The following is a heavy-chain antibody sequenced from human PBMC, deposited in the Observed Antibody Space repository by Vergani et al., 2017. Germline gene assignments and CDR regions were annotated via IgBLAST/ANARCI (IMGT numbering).Heavy chain of an antibody. Sequence: QVQLQESGPGLVKPSETLSLTCTVSGGSVSSGSYYWSWIRQPPGKGLEWIGYIYYSGSTNYNPSLKSRVTISVDTSKNQFSLKLSSVTAADTAVYYCARGYPAFDYWGQGTLVTVSS. CDR2: IYYSGST. V-gene: IGHV4-61*01. J-gene: IGHJ4*02. D-gene: IGHD1-26*01. CDR1: GGSVSSGSYY. CDR3: ARGYPAFDY.